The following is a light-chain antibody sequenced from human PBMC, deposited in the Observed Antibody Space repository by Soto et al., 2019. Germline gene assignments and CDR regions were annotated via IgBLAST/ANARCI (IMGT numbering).Light chain of an antibody. CDR3: AAWDGSLNGWV. V-gene: IGLV1-47*01. CDR2: RNN. Sequence: QAVVTQSPSASGTPGQRVTISCSGSRSNIGRNFAYWYQHVPGTAPRLLIQRNNERPSGVPDRFSGSKSGTSVSLAISGLRSDDEATYYCAAWDGSLNGWVFGGGTQLTVL. J-gene: IGLJ3*02. CDR1: RSNIGRNF.